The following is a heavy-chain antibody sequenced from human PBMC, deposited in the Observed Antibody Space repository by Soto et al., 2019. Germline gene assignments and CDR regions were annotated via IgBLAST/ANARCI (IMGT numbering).Heavy chain of an antibody. CDR2: IYHSGST. J-gene: IGHJ5*02. V-gene: IGHV4-30-2*01. D-gene: IGHD5-12*01. CDR3: ARGGGYDFSSWFDP. Sequence: SETLSLTCAVSGGSISSCGYSWSWIRHPPGKGLEWVGYIYHSGSTYYNPSLKSRVTISVDRSKNQFSLKLSSVTAADTAVYYCARGGGYDFSSWFDPWGQGTLVTVSS. CDR1: GGSISSCGYS.